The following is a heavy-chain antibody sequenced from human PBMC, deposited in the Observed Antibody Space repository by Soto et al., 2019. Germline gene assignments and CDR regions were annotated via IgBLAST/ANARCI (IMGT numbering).Heavy chain of an antibody. J-gene: IGHJ6*03. CDR1: GGSISSYY. CDR3: ARDPGGELSSNYYYYMDV. D-gene: IGHD3-16*02. Sequence: SETLSLTCTVSGGSISSYYWSWIRQPPGKGLEWIGYIYYSGSTNYNPSLKSRVTISVDTSKNQFSLKLSSVTAADTAVYYCARDPGGELSSNYYYYMDVWGKGTTVTVSS. CDR2: IYYSGST. V-gene: IGHV4-59*01.